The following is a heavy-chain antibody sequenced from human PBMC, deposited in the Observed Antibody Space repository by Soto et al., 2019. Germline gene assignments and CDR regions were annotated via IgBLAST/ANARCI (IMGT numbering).Heavy chain of an antibody. CDR1: GFTLSSFW. D-gene: IGHD5-12*01. CDR3: TRSKDGYNLVADY. V-gene: IGHV3-74*01. J-gene: IGHJ4*02. CDR2: INGDGSTT. Sequence: EVQLVESGGGLVQPGGSLRLSCAASGFTLSSFWMHWVRQAPGKGLVWVSRINGDGSTTSYADSVKGRFTISRDNAKNTLYLQMHSLRAEETAVYYCTRSKDGYNLVADYWGQGTLVTVSS.